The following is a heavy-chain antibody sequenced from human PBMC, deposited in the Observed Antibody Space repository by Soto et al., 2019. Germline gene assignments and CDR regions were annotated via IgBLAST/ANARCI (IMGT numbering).Heavy chain of an antibody. V-gene: IGHV1-2*02. Sequence: ASVKVSCKASGYTFSDYYIHWVRQAPGQGLEWMGWINPNSGGTKYAPKFQGGVTMTRDTSITTAYMELSRLRSGDTAVYYCAREPATAKPEGVDFWGQGTLVTAPQ. CDR3: AREPATAKPEGVDF. J-gene: IGHJ4*02. CDR2: INPNSGGT. D-gene: IGHD1-1*01. CDR1: GYTFSDYY.